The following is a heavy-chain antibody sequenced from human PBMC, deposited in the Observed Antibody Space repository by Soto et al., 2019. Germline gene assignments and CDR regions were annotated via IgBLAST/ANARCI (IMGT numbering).Heavy chain of an antibody. V-gene: IGHV3-21*01. CDR1: GFSFSTHT. D-gene: IGHD5-12*01. CDR2: ISSSSSYI. CDR3: SRDLIVATITDP. J-gene: IGHJ5*02. Sequence: GESLKISCAASGFSFSTHTMNWVRQAPGKGLEWVSSISSSSSYIYYADSVKGRFTISRDNAKKSLYLQMNSLRAEDTAVYYCSRDLIVATITDPWGQGTRVTVSS.